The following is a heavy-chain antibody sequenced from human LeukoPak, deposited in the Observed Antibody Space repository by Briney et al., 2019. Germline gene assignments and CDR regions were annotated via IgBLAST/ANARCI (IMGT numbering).Heavy chain of an antibody. J-gene: IGHJ4*02. D-gene: IGHD4-23*01. CDR1: GFTFSNYS. Sequence: IPGRSLRPSCAASGFTFSNYSMNWARQAPGKGLEWVSSISGDSSHIYHVDAVKGRFTISRDNAENSLYLQMNGLRTEDTAIYYCARDTYSRWQTDYWGQGTLVIVTS. V-gene: IGHV3-21*01. CDR3: ARDTYSRWQTDY. CDR2: ISGDSSHI.